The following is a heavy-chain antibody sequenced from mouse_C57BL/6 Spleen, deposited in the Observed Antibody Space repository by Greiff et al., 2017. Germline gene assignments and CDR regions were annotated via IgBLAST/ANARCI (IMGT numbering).Heavy chain of an antibody. CDR1: GYTFTDYE. CDR3: TRCGYSDYFYAMDY. V-gene: IGHV1-15*01. J-gene: IGHJ4*01. Sequence: QVLLQQSGAELVRPGASVTLSCKASGYTFTDYEMHWVQPTPVHGLEWIGAIDPETGGTASNHKFKGKAILTADKSSSTACVELRSLTSGDSAIYYCTRCGYSDYFYAMDYWGQGTSVTVSS. CDR2: IDPETGGT. D-gene: IGHD2-13*01.